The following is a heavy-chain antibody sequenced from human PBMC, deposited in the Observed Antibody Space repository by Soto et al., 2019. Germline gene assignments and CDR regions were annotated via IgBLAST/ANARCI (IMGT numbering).Heavy chain of an antibody. CDR3: ARAMERATSKNWFDS. V-gene: IGHV3-21*01. J-gene: IGHJ5*01. CDR1: SFTFNPYN. CDR2: ISTSSSYI. Sequence: ESLTLSCEGSSFTFNPYNMNGVRQAPGKGLEWVASISTSSSYIYYAASVEGRFTVSRDNAKNSLYLQMSDLRDEDTAVYFCARAMERATSKNWFDSWGQGTQVTVSS. D-gene: IGHD1-1*01.